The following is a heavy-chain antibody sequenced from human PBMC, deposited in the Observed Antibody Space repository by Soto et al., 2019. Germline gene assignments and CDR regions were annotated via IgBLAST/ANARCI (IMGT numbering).Heavy chain of an antibody. J-gene: IGHJ4*02. CDR2: ISYDGSNK. D-gene: IGHD6-13*01. Sequence: QVQLVESGGGVVQPGRSLRLSCAASGFTFSSYGMHWVRQAPGKGLEWVAVISYDGSNKYYADSVKGRFTISRDNSKNTLYLQMNSLRAEDTAVYYCANTGSGRAALGRDFDYWGQGTLVTVSS. CDR1: GFTFSSYG. V-gene: IGHV3-30*18. CDR3: ANTGSGRAALGRDFDY.